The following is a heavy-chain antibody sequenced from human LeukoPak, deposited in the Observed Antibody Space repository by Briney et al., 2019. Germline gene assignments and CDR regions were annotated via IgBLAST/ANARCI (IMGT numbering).Heavy chain of an antibody. CDR2: INHSGST. V-gene: IGHV4-34*01. J-gene: IGHJ6*03. CDR1: VWTFSGYY. CDR3: ARGYYGSGSHCCHMDV. D-gene: IGHD3-10*01. Sequence: SETLTLTCAAYVWTFSGYYWSWIRQPPGKGLEWVGEINHSGSTNYNSSLKSRITISVDTSKNQFPLKLSSVTAADTAMYYCARGYYGSGSHCCHMDVWGKGTTITVS.